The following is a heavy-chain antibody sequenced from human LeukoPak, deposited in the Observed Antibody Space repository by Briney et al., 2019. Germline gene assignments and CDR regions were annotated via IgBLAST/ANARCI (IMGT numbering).Heavy chain of an antibody. V-gene: IGHV1-24*01. CDR2: FDPEDGET. D-gene: IGHD5-12*01. CDR3: ARALPPLTLRDIVATPSLDY. Sequence: VASVKVSCKVSGYTLTELSMHWVRQAPGKGLEWMGGFDPEDGETIYAQKFQGRVTMTEDTSTSTAYMELRSLRSDDTAAYYCARALPPLTLRDIVATPSLDYWGQGTLVTVSS. J-gene: IGHJ4*02. CDR1: GYTLTELS.